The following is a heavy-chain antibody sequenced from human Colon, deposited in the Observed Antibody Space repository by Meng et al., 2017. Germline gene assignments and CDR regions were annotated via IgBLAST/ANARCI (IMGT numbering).Heavy chain of an antibody. D-gene: IGHD1-26*01. CDR2: INHSGST. J-gene: IGHJ1*01. Sequence: HAQLPHWCALLLNPPEPLSPPCAFYGGSFSGYYVCWIRQPQGKGLDWIEEINHSGSTNYTPSLKSRVTISVDTSKNQFSLKLSSVTAADTAVYYCARGRYRYSGSYSKGAEYFQHWGQGTLVTVSS. CDR3: ARGRYRYSGSYSKGAEYFQH. V-gene: IGHV4-34*01. CDR1: GGSFSGYY.